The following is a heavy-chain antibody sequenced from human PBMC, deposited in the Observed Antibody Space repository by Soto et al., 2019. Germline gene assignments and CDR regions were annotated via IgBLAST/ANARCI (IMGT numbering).Heavy chain of an antibody. CDR2: ISSRSSTI. D-gene: IGHD4-17*01. CDR3: VRGDGDWWGDAFDI. Sequence: GGSLRLSCAASGFTFSTYSMNWVRQAPGKGLEWVSYISSRSSTIYYADSVKGRFTISRDNAKNSLYLQMNSLRVEDTAVYYCVRGDGDWWGDAFDIWGQGTMVTVSS. V-gene: IGHV3-48*01. CDR1: GFTFSTYS. J-gene: IGHJ3*02.